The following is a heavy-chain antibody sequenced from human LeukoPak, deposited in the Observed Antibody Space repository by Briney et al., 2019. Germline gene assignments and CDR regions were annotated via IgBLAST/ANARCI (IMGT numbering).Heavy chain of an antibody. Sequence: HPGGSLRLSCVASGFPFSSYWMTWVRQAPGKGLEWVANIKQDGSKKSYVDSVKGRFTISRDNAKSSLYLQMNSLRAEDTAIYYCTRVGYIDEGIDYWGQGTLVTVSS. V-gene: IGHV3-7*04. D-gene: IGHD5-24*01. CDR3: TRVGYIDEGIDY. J-gene: IGHJ4*02. CDR2: IKQDGSKK. CDR1: GFPFSSYW.